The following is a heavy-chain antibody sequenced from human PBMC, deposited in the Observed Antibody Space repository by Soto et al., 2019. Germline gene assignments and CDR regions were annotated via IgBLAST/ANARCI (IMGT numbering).Heavy chain of an antibody. D-gene: IGHD3-3*01. CDR2: ISYDGSNK. CDR3: ARDGDFWSGYHPEGGFDY. J-gene: IGHJ4*02. CDR1: GFTFSSYA. V-gene: IGHV3-30-3*01. Sequence: QVQLVESGGGVVQPGRSLRLSCAASGFTFSSYAMHWVRQAPGKGLEWVAVISYDGSNKYYADSVKGRFTISRDNSKNTLYLQMNSLRAEDTAVYYCARDGDFWSGYHPEGGFDYWGQGTLVTVSS.